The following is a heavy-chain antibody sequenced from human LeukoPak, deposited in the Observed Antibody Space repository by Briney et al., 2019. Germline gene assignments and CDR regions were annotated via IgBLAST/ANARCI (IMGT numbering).Heavy chain of an antibody. CDR2: INHSGST. CDR3: ARGGPPYYDFWSGPVNWFDP. J-gene: IGHJ5*02. Sequence: SETLSLTCAVYGGSFSGYYWSWIRQPPGKGLEWIGEINHSGSTYYNPSLKSRVTISVDTSKNQFSLKLSSVTAADTAVYYCARGGPPYYDFWSGPVNWFDPWGQGTLVTVSS. D-gene: IGHD3-3*01. CDR1: GGSFSGYY. V-gene: IGHV4-34*01.